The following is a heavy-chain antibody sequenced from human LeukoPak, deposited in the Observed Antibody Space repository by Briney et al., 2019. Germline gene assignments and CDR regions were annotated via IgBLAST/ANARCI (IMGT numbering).Heavy chain of an antibody. D-gene: IGHD6-19*01. CDR1: GGSISSYY. J-gene: IGHJ4*02. CDR2: IYYSGST. V-gene: IGHV4-59*01. Sequence: SETLSLTCTVSGGSISSYYWSWIRQPPGKGLEWIGCIYYSGSTNYNPSLKSRVTISVDTSKNQFSLKLSSVTAADTAVYYCATSYSSVFDYWGQGTLVTVSS. CDR3: ATSYSSVFDY.